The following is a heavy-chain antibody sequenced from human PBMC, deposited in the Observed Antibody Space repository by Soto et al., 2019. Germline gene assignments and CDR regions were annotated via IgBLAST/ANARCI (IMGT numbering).Heavy chain of an antibody. V-gene: IGHV1-46*03. CDR2: INPSNST. CDR1: GYAFTSYY. J-gene: IGHJ4*02. D-gene: IGHD2-15*01. Sequence: ASVKVSCKASGYAFTSYYMHWVRQAPGQGLEWMGIINPSNSTSYAQKFQGRVTMTRDTSTSTVYMELSSLRSEDTAVYYCATVYCSGGSCYSIDYWGQGTLVTVSS. CDR3: ATVYCSGGSCYSIDY.